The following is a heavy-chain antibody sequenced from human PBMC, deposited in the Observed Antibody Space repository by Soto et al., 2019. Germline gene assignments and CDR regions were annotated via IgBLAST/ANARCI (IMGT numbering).Heavy chain of an antibody. J-gene: IGHJ5*02. V-gene: IGHV4-59*01. CDR1: GGSISSYY. CDR2: IYYSGST. CDR3: ARSSGYDRTLADP. D-gene: IGHD5-12*01. Sequence: SETLSLTCTVSGGSISSYYWSWIRQPPGKGLEWIGYIYYSGSTNYNPSLKSRVTISVDTSKNQFSLKLSSVTAADTAVYYCARSSGYDRTLADPWGQGTLVTVSS.